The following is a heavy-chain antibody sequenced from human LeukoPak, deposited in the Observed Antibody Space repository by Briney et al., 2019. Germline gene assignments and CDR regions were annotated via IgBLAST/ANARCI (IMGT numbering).Heavy chain of an antibody. CDR1: GGTFSSYT. CDR3: ARETLYYDFWSGYNDAFDI. J-gene: IGHJ3*02. D-gene: IGHD3-3*01. CDR2: IIPILGIA. Sequence: SVKVSCKASGGTFSSYTISWVRQAPGQGLEWMGRIIPILGIANYAQKFQGRVAITADKSTSTAYMELSSLRSEDTAVYYCARETLYYDFWSGYNDAFDIWGQGTMVTVSS. V-gene: IGHV1-69*04.